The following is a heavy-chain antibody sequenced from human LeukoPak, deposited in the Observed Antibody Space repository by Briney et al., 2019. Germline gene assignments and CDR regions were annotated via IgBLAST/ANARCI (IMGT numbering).Heavy chain of an antibody. CDR1: GYTFTSYA. CDR2: INTNTGNP. D-gene: IGHD3-3*01. CDR3: ARAKFLEWLLYGRGYYYMDV. J-gene: IGHJ6*03. Sequence: GSVKVSCKASGYTFTSYAMNWVRQAPGQGLEWMGWINTNTGNPTYAQGFTGRFVFSLDTSVSTAYLQISSLKAEDTAVYYCARAKFLEWLLYGRGYYYMDVWGKGTTVTVSS. V-gene: IGHV7-4-1*02.